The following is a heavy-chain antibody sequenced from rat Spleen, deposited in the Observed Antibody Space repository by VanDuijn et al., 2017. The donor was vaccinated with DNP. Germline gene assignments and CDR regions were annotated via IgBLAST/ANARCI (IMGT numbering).Heavy chain of an antibody. V-gene: IGHV5-20*01. Sequence: EVRLVESGGGLVQPGGSLRLSCAASGFTFSDYYMAWVRQAPTKGLEWVAYISYDGSSTYYRDSVKGRFTISRDNAKSSLYLQMDSLRSEDTATYYCATHRGGAFDYWGQGVMVTVSS. CDR2: ISYDGSST. CDR1: GFTFSDYY. J-gene: IGHJ2*01. CDR3: ATHRGGAFDY.